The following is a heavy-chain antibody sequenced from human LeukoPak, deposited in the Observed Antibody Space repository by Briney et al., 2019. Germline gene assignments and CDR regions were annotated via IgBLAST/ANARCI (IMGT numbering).Heavy chain of an antibody. D-gene: IGHD3-22*01. V-gene: IGHV3-30*04. J-gene: IGHJ4*02. CDR1: GFTFSSYA. CDR3: TTELDIRPNHY. Sequence: TGGSLRLSRAASGFTFSSYAMHWVRQAPGKGLEWVAVISYDGSNKYYADSVKGRFTISRDDSKNTLYLQMNSLKSEDTAVYYCTTELDIRPNHYWGQGTLVTVSS. CDR2: ISYDGSNK.